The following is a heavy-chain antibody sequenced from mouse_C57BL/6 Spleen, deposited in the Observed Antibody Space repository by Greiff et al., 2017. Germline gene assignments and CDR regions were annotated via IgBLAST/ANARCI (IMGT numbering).Heavy chain of an antibody. V-gene: IGHV1-12*01. CDR2: IYPGSGGT. CDR1: GYTFTSYN. Sequence: QVQLKQSGAELVRPGASVKMSCKASGYTFTSYNMHWVKQTPRQGLEWIGAIYPGSGGTSYNQKFKGKATLSVDKSSSTAYMQLSSLTSEASAFYFCARSDGALDYWGQGTTLTVSS. CDR3: ARSDGALDY. D-gene: IGHD1-1*02. J-gene: IGHJ2*01.